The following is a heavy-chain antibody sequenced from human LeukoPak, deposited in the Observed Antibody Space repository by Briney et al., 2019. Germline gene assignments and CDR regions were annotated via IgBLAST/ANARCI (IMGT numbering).Heavy chain of an antibody. CDR2: IYYSGST. V-gene: IGHV4-59*01. CDR3: ASAPYYYDSSGYYW. J-gene: IGHJ4*02. D-gene: IGHD3-22*01. CDR1: GGSISSYY. Sequence: SETLSLTCTVSGGSISSYYWSWIRQPPGKGLEWIGYIYYSGSTNYNPSLKSRVTISVDTSKNQFSLKLSSVTAADTAVYYCASAPYYYDSSGYYWWGQGTLVTVSS.